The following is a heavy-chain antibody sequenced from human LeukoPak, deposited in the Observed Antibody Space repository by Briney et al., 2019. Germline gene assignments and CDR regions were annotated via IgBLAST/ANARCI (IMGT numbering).Heavy chain of an antibody. Sequence: SETLSLTCTVSGGSICSYYWSWIRQPPGKGLEWIGYIYTSGSTNYNPSLKSRVTISVDTSKNQFSLKLSSVTAADTAVYYCARQADCSSTSCYTGYYYYYMDVWGKGTTVTVSS. D-gene: IGHD2-2*02. J-gene: IGHJ6*03. CDR1: GGSICSYY. V-gene: IGHV4-4*09. CDR2: IYTSGST. CDR3: ARQADCSSTSCYTGYYYYYMDV.